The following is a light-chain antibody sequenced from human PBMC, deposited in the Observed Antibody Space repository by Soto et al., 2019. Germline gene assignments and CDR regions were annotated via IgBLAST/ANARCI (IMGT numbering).Light chain of an antibody. Sequence: DVVMTQSPLSLPVTPGEPASISCRSGQSLLHSNGYIYLNWYLQRPGQSPQLLIWLTSNRASGVPDRFSGSGSGTDFTLKISRVESEDVGIYYCMQALQTPRTFGQGTKVKIK. V-gene: IGKV2-28*01. CDR1: QSLLHSNGYIY. J-gene: IGKJ1*01. CDR3: MQALQTPRT. CDR2: LTS.